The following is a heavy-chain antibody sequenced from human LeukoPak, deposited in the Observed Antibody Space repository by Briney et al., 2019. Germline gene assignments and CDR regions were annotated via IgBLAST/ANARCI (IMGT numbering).Heavy chain of an antibody. D-gene: IGHD3-22*01. V-gene: IGHV3-11*04. Sequence: GGSLRLSCAASGFTFSDYNMSWMRQAPGKGLEWVSYITISGSTIYYADSVKGRFTISRDNAKNSLYLQMNSLRAEDTAVYYCAKDPYDYYDSSGYYYEPYFDYWGQGTLVTVSS. J-gene: IGHJ4*02. CDR3: AKDPYDYYDSSGYYYEPYFDY. CDR1: GFTFSDYN. CDR2: ITISGSTI.